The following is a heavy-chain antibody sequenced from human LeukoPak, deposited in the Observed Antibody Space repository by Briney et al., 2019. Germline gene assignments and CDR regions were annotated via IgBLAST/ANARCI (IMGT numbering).Heavy chain of an antibody. CDR3: ARHVAGIAAAGAPPPEDWYFDL. J-gene: IGHJ2*01. V-gene: IGHV3-21*01. Sequence: GGSLRLSCAASGFTFSSYSMNWVRQAPGKGLEWVSSISSSSSYIYYADSVKGRFTISRDNAKNSLYLQMNSLRAEDTAVYYCARHVAGIAAAGAPPPEDWYFDLWGRGTLVTVSS. CDR2: ISSSSSYI. D-gene: IGHD6-13*01. CDR1: GFTFSSYS.